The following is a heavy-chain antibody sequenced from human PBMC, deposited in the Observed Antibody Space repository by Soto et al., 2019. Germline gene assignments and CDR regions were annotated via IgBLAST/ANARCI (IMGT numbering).Heavy chain of an antibody. V-gene: IGHV4-31*03. J-gene: IGHJ4*02. CDR1: GGSISSGGYY. Sequence: QVQLQESGPGLVKPSQTLSLTCTVSGGSISSGGYYWSWIRQHPGKGLEWIGYIYYSGSTYYNPSLKSRVTISVDTSKNQFSLKLSSVTAADTAVYYCARGGEVMGWNYEFDYWGQGTLVTVSS. D-gene: IGHD1-7*01. CDR3: ARGGEVMGWNYEFDY. CDR2: IYYSGST.